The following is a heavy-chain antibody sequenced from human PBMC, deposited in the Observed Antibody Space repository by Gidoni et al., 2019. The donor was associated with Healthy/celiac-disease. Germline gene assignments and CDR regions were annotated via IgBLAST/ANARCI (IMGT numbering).Heavy chain of an antibody. V-gene: IGHV3-23*01. CDR3: AKDPPYSSGWSV. CDR2: MSGSGAST. Sequence: EVQLLESGGGLVQPGGSLRLSCADSGFTFSSYAMSWVRQAPGKGLEWVSAMSGSGASTYYADSVKGRFTISRDNSKNTLYLQMNSLRAEDTAVYYCAKDPPYSSGWSVWGQGTLVTVSS. CDR1: GFTFSSYA. J-gene: IGHJ4*02. D-gene: IGHD6-19*01.